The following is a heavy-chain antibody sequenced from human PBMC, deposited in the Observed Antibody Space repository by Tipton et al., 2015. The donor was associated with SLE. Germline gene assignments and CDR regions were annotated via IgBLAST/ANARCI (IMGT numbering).Heavy chain of an antibody. J-gene: IGHJ4*02. CDR2: IDPSDSEV. D-gene: IGHD4-17*01. CDR3: ATTTGGDYVYYFDY. Sequence: VQLVQSGAEVKKPGKSLRISCKASGYYFTNYWITWVRQMPGKGLEWMGRIDPSDSEVNYSPSFQGHVTISADKSIITAYLQWSSLKASDTAMYYCATTTGGDYVYYFDYWGQGTLVTVSS. V-gene: IGHV5-10-1*01. CDR1: GYYFTNYW.